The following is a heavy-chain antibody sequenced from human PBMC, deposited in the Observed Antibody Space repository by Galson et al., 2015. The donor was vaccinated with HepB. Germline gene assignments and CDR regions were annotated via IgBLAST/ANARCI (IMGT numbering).Heavy chain of an antibody. V-gene: IGHV3-23*01. D-gene: IGHD3-10*01. J-gene: IGHJ4*02. CDR3: TKEPYGSGTYHSEY. Sequence: SLRLSCAASGFTFSSYAMSWVRQAPGKGLEWVSAISSGGSSTYYADSVKGRFTISRDNFKNTLFLQMNSLRAEDTAVYYCTKEPYGSGTYHSEYWGQGTLVTVPS. CDR1: GFTFSSYA. CDR2: ISSGGSST.